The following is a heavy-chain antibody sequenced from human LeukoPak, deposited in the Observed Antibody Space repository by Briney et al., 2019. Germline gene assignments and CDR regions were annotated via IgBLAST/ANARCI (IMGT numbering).Heavy chain of an antibody. CDR2: IYSGGST. CDR1: GFTVSSNY. Sequence: SGGSLRLSCAASGFTVSSNYMSWVRQAPGKGLEWVSVIYSGGSTYYADSVKGRFTISRDNSKNTLYLQMNSLRAEDTAVYYCARERGYYDSSGPYYFDYWGQGTLVTVSS. D-gene: IGHD3-22*01. V-gene: IGHV3-66*01. CDR3: ARERGYYDSSGPYYFDY. J-gene: IGHJ4*02.